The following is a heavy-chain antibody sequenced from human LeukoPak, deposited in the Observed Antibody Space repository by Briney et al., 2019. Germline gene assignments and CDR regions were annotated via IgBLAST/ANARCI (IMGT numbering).Heavy chain of an antibody. CDR1: GYTFTGYY. CDR2: IDPNSGGT. J-gene: IGHJ4*02. V-gene: IGHV1-2*04. CDR3: AREGQQPCFDY. D-gene: IGHD6-13*01. Sequence: GASVKVSCKASGYTFTGYYMHWVRQAPGQGLEWMGWIDPNSGGTNYAQKLQGWVTMTRDTSISTAYMELSRLRSDDTAVYYCAREGQQPCFDYWGQGTLVTVSS.